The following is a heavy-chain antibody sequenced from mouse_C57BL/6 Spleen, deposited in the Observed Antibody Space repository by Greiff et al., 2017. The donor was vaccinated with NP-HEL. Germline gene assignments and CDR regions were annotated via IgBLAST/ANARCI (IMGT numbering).Heavy chain of an antibody. J-gene: IGHJ2*01. V-gene: IGHV1-53*01. CDR3: ARWDYDYDGGYYFDY. Sequence: VQLQEPGTELVTPGASVTLSCKASGYPFTSYWMHWVKQRPGQGLEWIGNINPSNGGTNYNEKFKSKATLTVDKSSSTAYMQLSSLTSEDSAVYYCARWDYDYDGGYYFDYWGQGTTLTVSS. CDR1: GYPFTSYW. D-gene: IGHD2-4*01. CDR2: INPSNGGT.